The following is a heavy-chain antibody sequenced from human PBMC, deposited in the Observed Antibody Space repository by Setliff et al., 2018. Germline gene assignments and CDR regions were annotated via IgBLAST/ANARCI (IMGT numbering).Heavy chain of an antibody. Sequence: ASVKVSCKASGYIFTYYAIHWVRQAPGQRLEWMGWINAGNGNTKYSQKFQGRVTITRDTSASTAYMELSSLTSEDTAVYYCAREGVSTSLTGGYWGQGTLVTVSS. CDR2: INAGNGNT. CDR1: GYIFTYYA. J-gene: IGHJ4*02. CDR3: AREGVSTSLTGGY. D-gene: IGHD3-9*01. V-gene: IGHV1-3*01.